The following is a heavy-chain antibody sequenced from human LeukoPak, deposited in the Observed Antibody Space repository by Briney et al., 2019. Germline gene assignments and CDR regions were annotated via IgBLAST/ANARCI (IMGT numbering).Heavy chain of an antibody. CDR2: IYYSGST. V-gene: IGHV4-59*01. D-gene: IGHD5-12*01. CDR3: ARGATIPNRFDY. CDR1: GGSISSYY. J-gene: IGHJ4*02. Sequence: SETLSLTCTVSGGSISSYYWSGIRQPPGKGLEWSGYIYYSGSTNYNPSLKSRVTISVDTSKNQFSLKLSSVTAADTAVYYCARGATIPNRFDYWGQGTLVTVSS.